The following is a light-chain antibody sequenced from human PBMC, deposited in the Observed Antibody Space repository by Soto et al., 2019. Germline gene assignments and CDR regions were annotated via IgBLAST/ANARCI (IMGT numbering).Light chain of an antibody. CDR2: SND. CDR3: ATWHDSVYGPV. CDR1: SSNIGANP. J-gene: IGLJ2*01. V-gene: IGLV1-44*01. Sequence: QSVLTQPPSASGTPGQRVTISCSGRSSNIGANPVNWYQQLPGMAPTVLIYSNDQRPSGVPDRFSGSKSGTSASLAISGLQSEDEADYYCATWHDSVYGPVFGGGTKLTVL.